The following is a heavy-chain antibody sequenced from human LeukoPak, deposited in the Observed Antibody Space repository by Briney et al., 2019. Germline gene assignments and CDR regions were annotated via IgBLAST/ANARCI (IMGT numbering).Heavy chain of an antibody. J-gene: IGHJ4*02. D-gene: IGHD6-6*01. CDR3: ARAGYINSPLDY. V-gene: IGHV5-51*01. CDR1: GYSFTSYW. CDR2: IQPGDSDT. Sequence: GESLKISCQGSGYSFTSYWIGWVRQMPGKGLEWMGIIQPGDSDTRYSPSFQGQVTLSADKSISTAYLQWSSLKASDTAIYFCARAGYINSPLDYWGQGTLVTVSS.